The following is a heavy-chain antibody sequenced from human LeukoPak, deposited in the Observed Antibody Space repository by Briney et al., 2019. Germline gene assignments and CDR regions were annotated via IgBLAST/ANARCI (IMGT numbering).Heavy chain of an antibody. J-gene: IGHJ4*02. CDR1: GGSVTSASHY. V-gene: IGHV4-39*01. D-gene: IGHD4-23*01. CDR2: IHYSGST. CDR3: TRHHDYGDKIDY. Sequence: PSETLSLTCTVSGGSVTSASHYWAWISQPPGKGLEWIGSIHYSGSTYYSPSLKSRLTISGDTSKSQFSLKLTFVTAADTAVYYCTRHHDYGDKIDYWGQGTLVTVSS.